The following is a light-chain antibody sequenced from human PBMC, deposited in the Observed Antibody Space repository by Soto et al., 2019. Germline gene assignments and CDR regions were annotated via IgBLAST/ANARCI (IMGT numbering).Light chain of an antibody. V-gene: IGKV2-28*01. CDR1: QSLLHKNGNNY. Sequence: DIVMTQSPLSLPVTPGEAASISCRSSQSLLHKNGNNYFNWYLQKPGQSPQLLIYMGSKLASGVPDRFSGSGSGTYFTLKISRVEAEDAGVYYCMQALQTPRTFGQGTKVEIK. CDR2: MGS. CDR3: MQALQTPRT. J-gene: IGKJ1*01.